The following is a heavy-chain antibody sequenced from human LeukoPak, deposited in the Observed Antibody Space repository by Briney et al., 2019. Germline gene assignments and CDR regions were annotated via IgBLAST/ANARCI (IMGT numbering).Heavy chain of an antibody. Sequence: VKPGGSLRLSCAASGFTFSSYSMNWVRQAPGKGLEWVSSISSSSYIYYADSVKGRFTISRDNAKNSLYLQMNSLRAEDTAVYYCARQDSSGWSQDYWGQGTLVTVSS. CDR1: GFTFSSYS. CDR2: ISSSSYI. CDR3: ARQDSSGWSQDY. J-gene: IGHJ4*02. V-gene: IGHV3-21*01. D-gene: IGHD6-19*01.